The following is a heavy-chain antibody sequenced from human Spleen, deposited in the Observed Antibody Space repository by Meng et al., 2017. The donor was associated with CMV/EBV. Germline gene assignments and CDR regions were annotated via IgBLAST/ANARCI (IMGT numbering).Heavy chain of an antibody. CDR3: AKDRRLVATGRKVFYYFYGMDV. V-gene: IGHV4-61*01. J-gene: IGHJ6*02. CDR1: GGSVSSGIHY. Sequence: SETLSLTCSVSGGSVSSGIHYWSWIRQPPGKGLQWIGYIYYTGSTKYNPSLKSRVTISVDTSKNQFSLKVSSVTAEDTAVYYCAKDRRLVATGRKVFYYFYGMDVWGQGTTVTVSS. D-gene: IGHD1-1*01. CDR2: IYYTGST.